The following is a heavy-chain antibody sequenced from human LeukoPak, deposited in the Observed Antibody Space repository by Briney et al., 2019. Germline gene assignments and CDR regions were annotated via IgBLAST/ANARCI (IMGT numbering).Heavy chain of an antibody. CDR2: IKQDGSEK. D-gene: IGHD5-12*01. CDR1: GFTFSSYW. V-gene: IGHV3-7*01. Sequence: GGSLRLSCAASGFTFSSYWMNWVRQAPGKGLEWVANIKQDGSEKYYVDSVKGRFTISRDNAKNSLYLQMNSLRGEDTAVYYCARFKSTALAKGYWGQGNLVTVSS. CDR3: ARFKSTALAKGY. J-gene: IGHJ4*02.